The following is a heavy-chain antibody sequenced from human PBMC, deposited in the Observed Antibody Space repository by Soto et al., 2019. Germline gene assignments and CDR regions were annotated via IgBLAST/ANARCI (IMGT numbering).Heavy chain of an antibody. CDR3: ARGRGHDFWSGYPFDAFDI. CDR1: GFTFSSYG. CDR2: IWYAGSNK. D-gene: IGHD3-3*01. J-gene: IGHJ3*02. V-gene: IGHV3-33*01. Sequence: QVQLVESGGGVVQPGRSLRLSCAASGFTFSSYGMHWVRQAPGKGLEWVAVIWYAGSNKYYADSVKGRFTISRDNSKNTLYLQMNSLRAEDTAVYYCARGRGHDFWSGYPFDAFDIWGQGTMVTVSS.